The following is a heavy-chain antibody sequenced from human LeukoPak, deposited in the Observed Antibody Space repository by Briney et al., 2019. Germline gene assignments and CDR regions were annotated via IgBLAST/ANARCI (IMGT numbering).Heavy chain of an antibody. D-gene: IGHD2-15*01. CDR2: ISYDGSNK. V-gene: IGHV3-30*04. CDR3: ARDLHCSGGSCYFASVDYYMDV. J-gene: IGHJ6*03. CDR1: GFTFSSYA. Sequence: GGSLRLSCAASGFTFSSYAMHWVRQAPGKGLEWVAVISYDGSNKYYADSVKGRFTIPRDNSKNTLYLQMNSLRAEDTAVYYCARDLHCSGGSCYFASVDYYMDVWGKGTTVTVSS.